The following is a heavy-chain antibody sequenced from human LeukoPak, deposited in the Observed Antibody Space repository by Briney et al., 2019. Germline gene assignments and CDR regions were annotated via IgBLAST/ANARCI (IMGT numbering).Heavy chain of an antibody. Sequence: GGSLRLSCAASGFTFSDYYMSWVRQAPGKGLEWVANIKQDESEKYYVDSVKGRFTISRDNAKNSLYLQMNSLRAEDTAVYYCVRRGTSWTIGNTDYWGQGTLVTVSS. D-gene: IGHD4-11*01. CDR3: VRRGTSWTIGNTDY. CDR2: IKQDESEK. J-gene: IGHJ4*02. CDR1: GFTFSDYY. V-gene: IGHV3-7*01.